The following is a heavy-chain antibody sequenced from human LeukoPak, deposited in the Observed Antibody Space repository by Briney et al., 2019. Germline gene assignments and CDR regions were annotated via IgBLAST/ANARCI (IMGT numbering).Heavy chain of an antibody. CDR3: ARDLSGSLYFDY. CDR2: LYNSGST. CDR1: GASISSYY. D-gene: IGHD3-10*01. Sequence: SETLSLTCTVSGASISSYYYNWIRQTAGRGLEWIGRLYNSGSTDYNPSLKSRVTISVDTSNNQFSLNLNSVTAADTAVYFCARDLSGSLYFDYWGQGVLVTVSS. J-gene: IGHJ4*02. V-gene: IGHV4-4*07.